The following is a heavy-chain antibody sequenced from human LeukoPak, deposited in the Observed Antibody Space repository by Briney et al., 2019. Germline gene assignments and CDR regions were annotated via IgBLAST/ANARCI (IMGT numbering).Heavy chain of an antibody. V-gene: IGHV1-8*01. CDR3: ARGLGGDSEHLLGY. CDR2: MNPNSGNT. Sequence: ASVKVSCKASGYTFTSYDINWVRQATGQGLEWMGWMNPNSGNTGYAQKFQGRVTMTRNTSISTAYMELSSLRAEDTAAYYCARGLGGDSEHLLGYWGQGTLVTVSS. CDR1: GYTFTSYD. D-gene: IGHD2-21*02. J-gene: IGHJ4*02.